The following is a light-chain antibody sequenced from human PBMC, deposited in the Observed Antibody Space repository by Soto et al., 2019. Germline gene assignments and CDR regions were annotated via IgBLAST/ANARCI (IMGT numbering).Light chain of an antibody. J-gene: IGKJ1*01. CDR1: QSFSNY. V-gene: IGKV3-11*01. CDR3: QQRGET. CDR2: DAS. Sequence: EIVLTQSPATLSLSPGERATLSCRASQSFSNYLTWYQQKPGQAPRLLIYDASNRATDIPARFSGSGSGTDFTLTISSLEPEDSAVYYCQQRGETFGQGTKVEIK.